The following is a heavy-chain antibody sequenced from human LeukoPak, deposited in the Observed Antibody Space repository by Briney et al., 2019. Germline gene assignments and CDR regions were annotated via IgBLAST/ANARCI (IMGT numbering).Heavy chain of an antibody. D-gene: IGHD3-10*01. CDR3: AREGAYASENYGHPADYYALDV. CDR2: MYHTGTS. Sequence: PSQTLSLTCAVSGSSISIGDYSWSWIRQPPGKGLEWVGFMYHTGTSHYNPSLKSRATISVDRSQNQFSLWLTSVTAADTAVYYCAREGAYASENYGHPADYYALDVWGLGTTVTVSS. CDR1: GSSISIGDYS. V-gene: IGHV4-30-2*01. J-gene: IGHJ6*02.